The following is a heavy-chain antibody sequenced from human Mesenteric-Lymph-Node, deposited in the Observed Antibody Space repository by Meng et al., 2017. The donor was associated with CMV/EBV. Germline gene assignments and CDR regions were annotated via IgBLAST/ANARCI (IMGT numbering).Heavy chain of an antibody. D-gene: IGHD3/OR15-3a*01. CDR1: GGSISTSLYY. V-gene: IGHV4-39*07. J-gene: IGHJ4*02. CDR2: IYFRGST. Sequence: GSLRLSCTVSGGSISTSLYYWGWIRQSPGKGLEYIGSIYFRGSTYYSPSFRSRVTISIDTSKNQFSLGLNSVTAADTAIYYCARIYNFREADYWGQGTLVTV. CDR3: ARIYNFREADY.